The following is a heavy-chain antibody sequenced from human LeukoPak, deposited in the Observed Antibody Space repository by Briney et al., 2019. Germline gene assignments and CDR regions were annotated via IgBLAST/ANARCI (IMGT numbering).Heavy chain of an antibody. V-gene: IGHV3-48*03. CDR2: ISVSASPM. CDR1: GFTFSNYE. CDR3: ARADY. J-gene: IGHJ4*02. Sequence: GGSLRLSCAASGFTFSNYEMTWVRQAPGKGLEWVSYISVSASPMYYADSVKGRFTISRDNAKNSLYLQMNSLRAEDTAVYYCARADYWGQGTLVTVSS.